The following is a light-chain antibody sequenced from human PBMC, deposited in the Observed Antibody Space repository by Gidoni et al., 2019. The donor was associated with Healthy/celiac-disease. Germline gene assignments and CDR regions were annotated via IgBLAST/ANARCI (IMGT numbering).Light chain of an antibody. J-gene: IGKJ3*01. V-gene: IGKV4-1*01. CDR2: WAS. Sequence: DIVMTQSPDSLAVSRGERATIHGKSSQSVLYSSNNKNYLAWYQQKPGQPPKLLIYWASTRDSGVPDRFSGSRSGTDFTLTISSLQAEDVAVYYCQQYYSTPRTFGPGTKVDIK. CDR3: QQYYSTPRT. CDR1: QSVLYSSNNKNY.